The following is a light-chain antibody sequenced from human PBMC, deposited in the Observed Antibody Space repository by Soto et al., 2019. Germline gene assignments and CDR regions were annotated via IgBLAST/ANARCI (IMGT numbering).Light chain of an antibody. Sequence: DIQMTQSPSHRSASGGDRVNITCRASQSISSYLNWYQQKPGKAPKLLIYAASSLQSGVPSRFSGSGSGTDFTLTISSLQPEDFATYYCQESYSTPTWTVGQGNKVDIK. CDR1: QSISSY. J-gene: IGKJ1*01. CDR3: QESYSTPTWT. V-gene: IGKV1-39*01. CDR2: AAS.